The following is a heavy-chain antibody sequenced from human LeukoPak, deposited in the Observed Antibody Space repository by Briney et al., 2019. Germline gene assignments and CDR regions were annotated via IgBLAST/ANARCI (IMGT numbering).Heavy chain of an antibody. CDR2: IIPILGIA. J-gene: IGHJ6*02. CDR3: ARVGISAAGTFFDSYYYYGMDV. CDR1: GGTFSSYA. Sequence: SVKVSCKASGGTFSSYAISWVRQAPGQGLEWMGRIIPILGIANYAQKFQGRVTITADKSTSTAYMELSSLRPEDTAVYYCARVGISAAGTFFDSYYYYGMDVWGQGTTVTVSS. V-gene: IGHV1-69*04. D-gene: IGHD6-13*01.